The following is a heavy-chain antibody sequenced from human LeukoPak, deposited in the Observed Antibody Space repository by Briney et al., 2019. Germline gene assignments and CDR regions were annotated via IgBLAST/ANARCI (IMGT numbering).Heavy chain of an antibody. V-gene: IGHV1-69*13. CDR1: GGTFVSSYG. D-gene: IGHD1-20*01. CDR3: ARATRYNWNDRNPYYFDY. CDR2: INPIFGSA. J-gene: IGHJ4*02. Sequence: GASVKVSCKASGGTFVSSYGISWVRQAPGQGLEWMGGINPIFGSANYAQMFQGRVTITADDSTSTAYMELSSLRSEDTAVYYCARATRYNWNDRNPYYFDYWGQGTLVTVSS.